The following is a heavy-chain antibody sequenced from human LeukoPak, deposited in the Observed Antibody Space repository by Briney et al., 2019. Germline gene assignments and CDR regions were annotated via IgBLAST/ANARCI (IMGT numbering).Heavy chain of an antibody. CDR3: AKDTAPAYYYYGMDV. Sequence: GGSLRLSCAASGFTFDDYAMHWVRQAPGKGLEWISGISWNSGSIGYADSVKGRFTISRDNAKNSLYLQMNSLRAEDTALYYCAKDTAPAYYYYGMDVWGQGTTVTVSS. V-gene: IGHV3-9*01. CDR2: ISWNSGSI. CDR1: GFTFDDYA. J-gene: IGHJ6*02.